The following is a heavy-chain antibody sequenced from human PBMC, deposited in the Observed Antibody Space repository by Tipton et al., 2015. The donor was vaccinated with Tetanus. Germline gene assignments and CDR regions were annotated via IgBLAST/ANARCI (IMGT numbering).Heavy chain of an antibody. CDR2: IYTSGST. V-gene: IGHV4-4*07. CDR3: ASHYGSGSDDAFDI. CDR1: GGSISSYY. D-gene: IGHD3-10*01. J-gene: IGHJ3*02. Sequence: TLSLTCTVSGGSISSYYWSWIRQPAGKGLEWIGRIYTSGSTNYNPSLKSRVTMSVDTSKNQSSLKLSSVTAADTAVYYCASHYGSGSDDAFDIWGQGTMVTVSS.